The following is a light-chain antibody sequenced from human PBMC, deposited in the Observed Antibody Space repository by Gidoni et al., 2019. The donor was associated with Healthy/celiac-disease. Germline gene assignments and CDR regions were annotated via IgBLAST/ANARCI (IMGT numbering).Light chain of an antibody. Sequence: DIQMTQSPSSLSASVGDRVTITCRASQSISSYLNWSQQKPGKAPKLLIYAASSLQSGDPSRFSGIGSGTDFTLTIGRLQPEDFATYYCQQSYSTPRTFGRXTKVEIK. CDR3: QQSYSTPRT. J-gene: IGKJ4*01. V-gene: IGKV1-39*01. CDR1: QSISSY. CDR2: AAS.